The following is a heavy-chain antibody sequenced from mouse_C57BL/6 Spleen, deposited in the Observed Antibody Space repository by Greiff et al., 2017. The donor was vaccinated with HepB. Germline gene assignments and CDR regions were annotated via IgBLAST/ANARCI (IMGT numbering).Heavy chain of an antibody. Sequence: QVQLKQPGAELVKPGASVKLSCKASGYTFTSYWMHWVKQRPGQGLEWIGMIHPNSGSTNYNEKFKSKATLTVDKSSSTAYMQLSSLTSEDSAVYYCARVYYYGPRGDYWGQGTTLTVSS. CDR1: GYTFTSYW. D-gene: IGHD1-1*01. V-gene: IGHV1-64*01. CDR2: IHPNSGST. CDR3: ARVYYYGPRGDY. J-gene: IGHJ2*01.